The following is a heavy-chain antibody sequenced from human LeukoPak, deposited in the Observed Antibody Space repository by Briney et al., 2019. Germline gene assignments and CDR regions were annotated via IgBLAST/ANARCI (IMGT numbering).Heavy chain of an antibody. CDR2: IYYSGST. J-gene: IGHJ4*02. D-gene: IGHD2-8*01. CDR3: ASPMLVGY. V-gene: IGHV4-39*01. CDR1: GFTFSSYG. Sequence: PGGSLRLSCAASGFTFSSYGMHWVRQAPGKGLEWIGSIYYSGSTYYNPSLKSRVTISVDTSKNQFSLKLSSVTAADTAVYYCASPMLVGYWGQGTLVTVSS.